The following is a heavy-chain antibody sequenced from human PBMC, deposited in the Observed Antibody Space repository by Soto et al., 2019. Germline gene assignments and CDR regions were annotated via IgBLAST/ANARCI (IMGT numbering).Heavy chain of an antibody. J-gene: IGHJ6*02. V-gene: IGHV3-53*02. Sequence: EVQLVETGGGLIQPGGSLRLSCAASGFSVSSNYMTWVRQAPGKGLEWVSGIYSGSSTNYADSVKGRFTISRDNSKNTLYLQMNRLRAEDTAVYYCARQGGGYERNYYYYYGMDVWGQGTTVTVSS. D-gene: IGHD5-12*01. CDR3: ARQGGGYERNYYYYYGMDV. CDR2: IYSGSST. CDR1: GFSVSSNY.